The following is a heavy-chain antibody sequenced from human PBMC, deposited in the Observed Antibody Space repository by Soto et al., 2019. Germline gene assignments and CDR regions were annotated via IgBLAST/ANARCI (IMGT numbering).Heavy chain of an antibody. CDR2: INAANSDT. Sequence: ASVKVSCKASGYSFISSAMHWVRQAPGQRLERMGWINAANSDTKYSQKFQGRVTITKDTSATTAYMELSSLTSEDTALYYCARDPGTAMAFDFWGQGTLVTVSS. CDR3: ARDPGTAMAFDF. D-gene: IGHD5-18*01. CDR1: GYSFISSA. V-gene: IGHV1-3*01. J-gene: IGHJ4*02.